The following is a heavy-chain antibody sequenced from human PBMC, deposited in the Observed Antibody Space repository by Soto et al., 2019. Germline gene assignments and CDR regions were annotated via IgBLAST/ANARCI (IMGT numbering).Heavy chain of an antibody. Sequence: QLQLQESGPGLVKPSETLSLTCTVSGGSIRSSSYYWGRIRQPPGQGLEWIGSIYYSGRTYYNPSPKSRVTISVDTSKHQFSLKLSSVTAAATAVYYCARQWDDDSSGYPYYFDYWGKGTLFTVSS. J-gene: IGHJ4*02. CDR1: GGSIRSSSYY. V-gene: IGHV4-39*01. CDR3: ARQWDDDSSGYPYYFDY. D-gene: IGHD3-22*01. CDR2: IYYSGRT.